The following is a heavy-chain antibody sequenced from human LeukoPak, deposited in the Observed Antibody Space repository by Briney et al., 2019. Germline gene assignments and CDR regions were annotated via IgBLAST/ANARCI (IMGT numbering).Heavy chain of an antibody. V-gene: IGHV4-31*03. J-gene: IGHJ4*02. CDR2: IYYSGST. CDR1: GGSISSGGYY. D-gene: IGHD2-15*01. Sequence: PSETLSLTCTISGGSISSGGYYWSWIRQHPGKGLEWIGDIYYSGSTYYNPSLKSRVTISVDTSKNQFSLKLSSVTAADTAVYYCARAGYCSGGSCYHFDYWGQGTLVTVSS. CDR3: ARAGYCSGGSCYHFDY.